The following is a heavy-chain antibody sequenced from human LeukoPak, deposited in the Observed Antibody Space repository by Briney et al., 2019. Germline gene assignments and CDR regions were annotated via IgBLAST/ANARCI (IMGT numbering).Heavy chain of an antibody. J-gene: IGHJ4*02. Sequence: ASVKVSFKASGYTFSTYGIAWVRQAPGLGLEWMGWISGYNANRHYAQKFEGRVTMTTDTTTTTAYMELRSLRSDDTDVYYCARDGYFDFWGQGTLVTVSS. CDR3: ARDGYFDF. CDR1: GYTFSTYG. V-gene: IGHV1-18*01. CDR2: ISGYNANR.